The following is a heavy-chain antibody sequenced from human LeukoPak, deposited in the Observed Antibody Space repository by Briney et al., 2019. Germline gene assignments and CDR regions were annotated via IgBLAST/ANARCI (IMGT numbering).Heavy chain of an antibody. D-gene: IGHD3-22*01. CDR3: ARDSKYYYDSSGYYPDAFDI. Sequence: ASVKVSCKASGYTFTGYYTHWVRQAPGQGLEWMGWINPNSGGTNYAQKFQGRVTMTRDTSISTAYMELSRLRSDDTAVYYCARDSKYYYDSSGYYPDAFDIWGQGTMVTVSS. CDR2: INPNSGGT. CDR1: GYTFTGYY. J-gene: IGHJ3*02. V-gene: IGHV1-2*02.